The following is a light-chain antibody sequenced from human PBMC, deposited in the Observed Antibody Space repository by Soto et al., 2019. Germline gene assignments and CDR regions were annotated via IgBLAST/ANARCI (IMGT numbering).Light chain of an antibody. Sequence: EILFTPSPATLSLSPGERATLSRRASQSVSSYLAWYQQKPGQAPRLLIYDTSTRATGIPARFSGSGSGTEFTLTISSLQSEDFAVYYCQQYSNWPPITFGQGTRLEIK. J-gene: IGKJ5*01. V-gene: IGKV3-15*01. CDR1: QSVSSY. CDR2: DTS. CDR3: QQYSNWPPIT.